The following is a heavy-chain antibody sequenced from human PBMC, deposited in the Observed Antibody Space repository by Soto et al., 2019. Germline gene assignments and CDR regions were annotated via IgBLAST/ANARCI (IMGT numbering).Heavy chain of an antibody. CDR1: GGTFSSYA. CDR2: IIPIFGTA. CDR3: ARAGYCSGGSCYSPLGYYYYGIDV. D-gene: IGHD2-15*01. V-gene: IGHV1-69*13. Sequence: SVKVSCKASGGTFSSYAISWVRQAPGQGLEWMGGIIPIFGTANYAQKFQGRVTITADESTSTAYMELSSLRSEDTAVYYCARAGYCSGGSCYSPLGYYYYGIDVWAQGTKVTVSS. J-gene: IGHJ6*02.